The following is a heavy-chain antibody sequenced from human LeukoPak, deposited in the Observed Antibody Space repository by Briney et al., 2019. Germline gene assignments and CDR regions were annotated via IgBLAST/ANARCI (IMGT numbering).Heavy chain of an antibody. Sequence: GGSLRLSCAASGFTFSSYWMHWVRQAPGKGLVWVSRINSDGSSTSYADSVKGRFTIARDNAKNTLYLQMNSLRAEDTAVYYCAELGITMIGGVWGKGTTVTISS. CDR1: GFTFSSYW. V-gene: IGHV3-74*01. CDR2: INSDGSST. D-gene: IGHD3-10*02. CDR3: AELGITMIGGV. J-gene: IGHJ6*04.